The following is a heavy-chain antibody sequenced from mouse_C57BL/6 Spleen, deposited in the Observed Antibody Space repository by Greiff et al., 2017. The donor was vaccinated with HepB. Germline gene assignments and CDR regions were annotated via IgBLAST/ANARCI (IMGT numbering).Heavy chain of an antibody. D-gene: IGHD2-5*01. CDR1: GYSITSGYY. CDR2: ISYDGSN. J-gene: IGHJ2*01. Sequence: EVKLMESGPGLVKPSQSLSLTCSVTGYSITSGYYWNWIRQFPGNKLEWMGYISYDGSNNYNPSLKNRISITRDTSKNQFFLKLNSVTTEDTATYYCARNSNYVSFDYWGQGTTLTVSS. V-gene: IGHV3-6*01. CDR3: ARNSNYVSFDY.